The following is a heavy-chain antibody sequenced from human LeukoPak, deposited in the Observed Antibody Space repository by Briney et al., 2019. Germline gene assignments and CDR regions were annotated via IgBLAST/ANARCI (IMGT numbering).Heavy chain of an antibody. CDR1: GGSISSYY. Sequence: SETLSLTCTVSGGSISSYYWSWIRRPPGKGLEWIGYIYYSGSTNYNPSLKSRVTISVDTSKHQFSLKLSSVTAADTAVYYCAIPNSSGYSYYFDYWGQGTLVTVSS. CDR2: IYYSGST. J-gene: IGHJ4*02. CDR3: AIPNSSGYSYYFDY. D-gene: IGHD3-22*01. V-gene: IGHV4-59*01.